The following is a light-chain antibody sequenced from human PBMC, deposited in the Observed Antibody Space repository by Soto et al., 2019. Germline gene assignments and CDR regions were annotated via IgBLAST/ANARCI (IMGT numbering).Light chain of an antibody. V-gene: IGKV3D-15*01. CDR3: KQYSHRYT. CDR2: GAS. Sequence: EIVMTQSPATLSVSPGERDTLSCRASQSVSSSLAWYQHKPGQAPRLLIYGASIRATGIPGRFSGSGSGTEFTLTISSLQSEDFAAYYCKQYSHRYTFGQGTKLEI. J-gene: IGKJ2*01. CDR1: QSVSSS.